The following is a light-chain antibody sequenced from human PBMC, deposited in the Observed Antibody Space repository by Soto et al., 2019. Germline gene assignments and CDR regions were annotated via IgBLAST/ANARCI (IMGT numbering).Light chain of an antibody. CDR3: SSYVGSGTYVV. Sequence: QSALTQPASVSGSPGQSITISCTGTSSDVGTYNLVSWYQQHPGNAPKLMIYEGNKRPSGVSNRFSGSKSGNTASLTISGLQLEEEGDYYYSSYVGSGTYVVFGGGTKVTVL. V-gene: IGLV2-23*01. CDR2: EGN. CDR1: SSDVGTYNL. J-gene: IGLJ2*01.